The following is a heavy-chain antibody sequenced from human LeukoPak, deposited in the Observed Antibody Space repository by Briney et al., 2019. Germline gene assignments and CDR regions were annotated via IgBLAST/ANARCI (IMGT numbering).Heavy chain of an antibody. CDR1: GGSISYFY. V-gene: IGHV4-38-2*02. CDR3: ARAPGTTFDY. CDR2: INHSWST. J-gene: IGHJ4*01. Sequence: SETLSLTCTVSGGSISYFYWAWIRQSPGKGLEWIVSINHSWSTYYNPSLKSRVTISVDTSKNQFSLKLTSVTAADTAVYYCARAPGTTFDYWGHGNMVTVSS. D-gene: IGHD4-17*01.